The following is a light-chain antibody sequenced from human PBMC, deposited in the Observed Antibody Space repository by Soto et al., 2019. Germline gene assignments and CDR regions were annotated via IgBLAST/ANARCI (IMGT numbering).Light chain of an antibody. CDR3: QQSYSSSWT. Sequence: DIPMTQSPSSLSASVGDRVTITCRASQSISSYLNWYQQKPGKAPNLLIYAASSLQSGVPSRFSGSGSGTDFTLTISRLQPEDFATYYCQQSYSSSWTFGQGTTVEIE. J-gene: IGKJ1*01. V-gene: IGKV1-39*01. CDR1: QSISSY. CDR2: AAS.